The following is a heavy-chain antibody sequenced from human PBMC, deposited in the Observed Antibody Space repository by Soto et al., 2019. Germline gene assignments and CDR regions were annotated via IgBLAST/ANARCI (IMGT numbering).Heavy chain of an antibody. CDR1: GGSISSGGYS. J-gene: IGHJ5*02. Sequence: SETLSLTCAVSGGSISSGGYSWSWIRQPPGKGLEWIGYIYHSGSTYYNPSLKSRVTISVDRSKNQFSLKLSSVTAADTAVYYCARGIAAAGMGSWFDPWGQGTLVTVSS. D-gene: IGHD6-13*01. CDR3: ARGIAAAGMGSWFDP. V-gene: IGHV4-30-2*01. CDR2: IYHSGST.